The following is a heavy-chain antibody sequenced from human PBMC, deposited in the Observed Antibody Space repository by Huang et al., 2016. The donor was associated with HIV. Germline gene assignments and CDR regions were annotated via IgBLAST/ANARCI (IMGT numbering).Heavy chain of an antibody. CDR2: IYYSGSN. J-gene: IGHJ4*02. CDR1: GGSIRSDNYY. V-gene: IGHV4-39*01. CDR3: ARLPGSITMIRGVITDPY. Sequence: QLQLQESGPGLVKPSETLSLTCTVSGGSIRSDNYYWGWIRQPPGEGLEWIGSIYYSGSNYHNPSLRSRVPITVDTSKNQFSLKMRSVTAADTAVYYCARLPGSITMIRGVITDPYWGQGTLVTVSS. D-gene: IGHD3-10*01.